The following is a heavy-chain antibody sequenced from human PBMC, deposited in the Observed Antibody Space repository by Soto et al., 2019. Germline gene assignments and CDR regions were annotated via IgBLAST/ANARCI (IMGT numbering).Heavy chain of an antibody. CDR1: GYPFTSYA. J-gene: IGHJ4*02. D-gene: IGHD6-19*01. Sequence: QVNLVQSGAEVKKPGASVKVSCKASGYPFTSYAIHWVRQAPGQRLEWMGWINAANGNTKYSQKFQGRVTITRDTSASAAYMDLTSLISEDTAVYYCARDGAVTGNINFDYWGQGTLVTVSS. CDR3: ARDGAVTGNINFDY. CDR2: INAANGNT. V-gene: IGHV1-3*01.